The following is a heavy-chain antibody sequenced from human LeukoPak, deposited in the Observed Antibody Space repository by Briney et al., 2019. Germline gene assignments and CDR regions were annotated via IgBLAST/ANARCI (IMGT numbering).Heavy chain of an antibody. CDR2: FYYSGST. D-gene: IGHD3-22*01. V-gene: IGHV4-31*03. J-gene: IGHJ4*02. CDR3: ARGQMDYDSSAYDY. Sequence: SQTLSLTCTVSGGSISSGGYYWRWIRQHPGKGLVGIGHFYYSGSTYYNPSLKSRVTISVDTSKKQLSLKLRSVTAAGTAAYYFARGQMDYDSSAYDYWGQGTLVTVSS. CDR1: GGSISSGGYY.